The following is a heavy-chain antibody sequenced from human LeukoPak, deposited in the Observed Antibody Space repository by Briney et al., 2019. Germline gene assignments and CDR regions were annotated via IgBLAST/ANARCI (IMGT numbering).Heavy chain of an antibody. J-gene: IGHJ5*02. V-gene: IGHV3-23*01. D-gene: IGHD5-12*01. CDR1: GFTSSSSA. CDR3: VKRELYIVATT. Sequence: PGASLRLSCAASGFTSSSSAMGWVRQAPGKGLEWVSAISPGGSPYYADSVKGRFTISRDNSKNTLYLQMNSLRAEDTAVYYCVKRELYIVATTWGQGTLATVSS. CDR2: ISPGGSP.